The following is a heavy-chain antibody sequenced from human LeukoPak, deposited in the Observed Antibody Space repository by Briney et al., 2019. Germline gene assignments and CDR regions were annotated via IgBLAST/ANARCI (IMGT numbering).Heavy chain of an antibody. CDR2: ISYDGSIK. J-gene: IGHJ5*02. Sequence: GRSLRLSCAASGFTFSAHSMHWVRQPPGKGLEWVAFISYDGSIKFYADSLKGRFTISRDNSKKTLYLQINSLRAEDTAVYFCSRNPEREYWLDPWGQGTLVTVSS. V-gene: IGHV3-30-3*01. CDR1: GFTFSAHS. CDR3: SRNPEREYWLDP.